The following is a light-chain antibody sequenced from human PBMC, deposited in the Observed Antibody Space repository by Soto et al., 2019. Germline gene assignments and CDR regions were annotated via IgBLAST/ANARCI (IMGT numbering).Light chain of an antibody. CDR1: SXDVGGYNY. Sequence: QSVLTQPASVSGSPGQSITISCTGTSXDVGGYNYVSWYQQHPGKAPKLMIYEVSNRPSGVSNRFSGSKSGNTASLTISGLQAEDEADYYCSSYTRSSTSGGVFGTGTKVTVL. J-gene: IGLJ1*01. CDR3: SSYTRSSTSGGV. CDR2: EVS. V-gene: IGLV2-14*01.